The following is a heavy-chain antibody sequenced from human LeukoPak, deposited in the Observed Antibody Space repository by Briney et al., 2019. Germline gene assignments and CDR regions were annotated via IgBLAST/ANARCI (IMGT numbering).Heavy chain of an antibody. D-gene: IGHD5-18*01. V-gene: IGHV4-61*09. J-gene: IGHJ6*02. Sequence: SETLSLTCTVSGGSISSGSYYWSWIRQPAGKGLEWIVHIYTRGSTNYNPSLKSRVTISVDTSKNQFSLKLSSVTAADTAVYYCARSFLDTAIPYGMDVWGQGTTVTVSS. CDR3: ARSFLDTAIPYGMDV. CDR2: IYTRGST. CDR1: GGSISSGSYY.